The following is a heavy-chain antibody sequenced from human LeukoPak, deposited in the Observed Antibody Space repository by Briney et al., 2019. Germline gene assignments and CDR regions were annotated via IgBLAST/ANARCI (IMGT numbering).Heavy chain of an antibody. CDR2: IKQDGSEK. Sequence: GGSLRLSCAASGFTFSSYWMSWVRQAPGKGLEWVANIKQDGSEKYYVDSVKGRFIISRDNAKNSLYLQMNSPRAEDTAVYYCARLSNSSGYFYSTHYYYGLDVWGQGTTVTVSS. CDR3: ARLSNSSGYFYSTHYYYGLDV. CDR1: GFTFSSYW. V-gene: IGHV3-7*01. D-gene: IGHD3-22*01. J-gene: IGHJ6*02.